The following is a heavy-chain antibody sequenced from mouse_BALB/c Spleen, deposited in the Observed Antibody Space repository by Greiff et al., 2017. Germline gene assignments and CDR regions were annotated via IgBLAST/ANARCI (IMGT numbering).Heavy chain of an antibody. D-gene: IGHD1-1*01. CDR2: INPSTGYT. CDR1: GYTFTSYW. Sequence: VQLQQSGTVLARPGASVKMSCKASGYTFTSYWMHWVKQRPGQGLEWIGYINPSTGYTEYNQKFKDKATLTADKSSSTAYMQLSSLTSEDSAVYYCARRAVVAHFDYWGQGTTLTVSS. V-gene: IGHV1-4*01. CDR3: ARRAVVAHFDY. J-gene: IGHJ2*01.